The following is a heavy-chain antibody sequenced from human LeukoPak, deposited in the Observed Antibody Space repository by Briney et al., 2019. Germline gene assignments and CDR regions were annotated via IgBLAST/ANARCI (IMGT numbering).Heavy chain of an antibody. CDR1: GFTFSSFS. CDR2: ISSSGTSI. V-gene: IGHV3-48*02. D-gene: IGHD1-26*01. CDR3: ARDDRRKSGSPRWFDP. J-gene: IGHJ5*02. Sequence: GGSLRLSCAASGFTFSSFSMNWVGQAQGKGGEGVWLISSSGTSIYYADSVKGRFSISRDNAKNSLYLQMSSLRDEDTAVYYCARDDRRKSGSPRWFDPWGQGTLVTVSS.